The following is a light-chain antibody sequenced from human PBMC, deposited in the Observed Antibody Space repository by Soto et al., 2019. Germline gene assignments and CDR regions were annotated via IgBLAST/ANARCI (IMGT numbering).Light chain of an antibody. J-gene: IGLJ2*01. V-gene: IGLV2-14*01. Sequence: QSALTQPASVSGSPGQSITISCTGTDSDVGGYNYVSWYQQHPGKAPKLMIYGVSNRPSGVSNRFSGSKSGNTASLTISGLQAEDEADYYCSSFTNNNTPHVVFGGGTKLTVL. CDR2: GVS. CDR1: DSDVGGYNY. CDR3: SSFTNNNTPHVV.